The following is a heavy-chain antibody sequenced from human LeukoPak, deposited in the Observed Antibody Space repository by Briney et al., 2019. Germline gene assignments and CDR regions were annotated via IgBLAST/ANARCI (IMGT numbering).Heavy chain of an antibody. J-gene: IGHJ4*02. CDR3: ARGKYYYGSGSYYPFDY. Sequence: PSETLSLTCTVSGGSISSYYWSWIRQPPGKGLEWIGEINHSGSTNYNPSLKSRVTISVDTSKNQFSLKLSSVTAADTAVYYCARGKYYYGSGSYYPFDYWGQGTLVTVSS. V-gene: IGHV4-34*01. CDR2: INHSGST. CDR1: GGSISSYY. D-gene: IGHD3-10*01.